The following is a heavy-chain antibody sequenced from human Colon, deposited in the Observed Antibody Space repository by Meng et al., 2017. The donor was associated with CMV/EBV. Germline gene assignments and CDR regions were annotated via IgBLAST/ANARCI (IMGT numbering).Heavy chain of an antibody. J-gene: IGHJ4*02. CDR3: AREATGFLEWKLDPGIDY. Sequence: GGSLRLSCVGSGFTFSTYWMSWVRQAPGKGLEWVANIKQDGSDKYYVDSVRGRFTISRDNPKKSLYLQMNSLRVEDTAVYYCAREATGFLEWKLDPGIDYWGQGTLVTVSS. V-gene: IGHV3-7*01. CDR2: IKQDGSDK. CDR1: GFTFSTYW. D-gene: IGHD3-3*01.